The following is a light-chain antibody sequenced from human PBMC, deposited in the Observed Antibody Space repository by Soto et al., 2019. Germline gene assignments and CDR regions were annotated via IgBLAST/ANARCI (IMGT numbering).Light chain of an antibody. V-gene: IGLV1-44*01. CDR1: RSNIGTYS. Sequence: QSVLTQPPSASGTPGQRVTISCSGSRSNIGTYSVNWFQQFPGTAPKLLMYGNDQRPSGVPDRFSGSKSGTSASLAISDLQSDDEADYYCSAAWDDGLYGVVFGGGTKATVL. CDR3: SAAWDDGLYGVV. CDR2: GND. J-gene: IGLJ2*01.